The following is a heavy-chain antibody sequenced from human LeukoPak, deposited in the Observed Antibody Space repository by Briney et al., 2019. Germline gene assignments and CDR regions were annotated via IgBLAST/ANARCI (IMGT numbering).Heavy chain of an antibody. V-gene: IGHV4-39*07. Sequence: SETLSLTCTVSGGSISSSSYYWGWIRQPPGKGLEWIGSIYYSGSTYYNPSLRSRVTISVDTSKNQFSLKLSSVTAADTAVYYCASTMGGSSSWYLSYAFDIWGQGTMVTVSS. CDR1: GGSISSSSYY. CDR2: IYYSGST. CDR3: ASTMGGSSSWYLSYAFDI. J-gene: IGHJ3*02. D-gene: IGHD6-13*01.